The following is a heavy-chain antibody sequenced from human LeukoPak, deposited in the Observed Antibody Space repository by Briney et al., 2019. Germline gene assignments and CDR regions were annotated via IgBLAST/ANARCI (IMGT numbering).Heavy chain of an antibody. CDR3: AKAPVYYYGMDV. CDR1: FTFSNYG. CDR2: ISYDGNNK. J-gene: IGHJ6*02. Sequence: GGSLRLSCGFTFSNYGMHWVRQAPGKGLEWVAVISYDGNNKYCADSVKGRFTISRDNSKNTLYLQINSLRAEDTAVYYCAKAPVYYYGMDVWGQGTTVTVSS. V-gene: IGHV3-30*18.